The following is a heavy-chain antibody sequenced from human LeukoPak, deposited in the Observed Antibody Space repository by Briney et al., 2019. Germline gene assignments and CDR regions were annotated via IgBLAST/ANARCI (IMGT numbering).Heavy chain of an antibody. CDR3: ARHLGIAAAGTSYNWFDP. Sequence: SETLSLTCTVSGGSISSSSYYWGWIRQPPGKGLEWIGGIYYSGSTYYNPSLKSRVTISVDTSKNQFSLKLISVTAADTAVYYCARHLGIAAAGTSYNWFDPWGQGTLVTVSS. CDR1: GGSISSSSYY. V-gene: IGHV4-39*01. D-gene: IGHD6-13*01. CDR2: IYYSGST. J-gene: IGHJ5*02.